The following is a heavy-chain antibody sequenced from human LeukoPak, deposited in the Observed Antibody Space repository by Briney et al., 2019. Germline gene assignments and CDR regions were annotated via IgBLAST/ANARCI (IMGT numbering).Heavy chain of an antibody. V-gene: IGHV4-38-2*02. J-gene: IGHJ3*02. CDR3: ARDGYYDSSGYWPVADKDAFDI. D-gene: IGHD3-22*01. CDR2: FYHGGST. CDR1: GYSISTGYY. Sequence: PSETLSLTCTVSGYSISTGYYWDWIRQPPGKGLEWIGTFYHGGSTYYNPSLKSRVTISVDTSKNQFSLNLTSVTAADTAVYYCARDGYYDSSGYWPVADKDAFDIWGQGTMVTVSS.